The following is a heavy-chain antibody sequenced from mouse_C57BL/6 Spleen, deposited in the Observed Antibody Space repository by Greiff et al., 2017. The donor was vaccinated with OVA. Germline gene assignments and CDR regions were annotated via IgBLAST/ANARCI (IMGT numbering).Heavy chain of an antibody. CDR2: IHPNSGST. J-gene: IGHJ4*01. CDR1: GYTFTSYW. CDR3: ARPPHITTVVAPDYYAMDY. D-gene: IGHD1-1*01. Sequence: QVQLQQSGAELVKPGASVKLSCKASGYTFTSYWMHWVKQRPGQGLEWIGMIHPNSGSTNYNEKFQSKATLTVDKSSSTAYMQLSSLTSEDSAVYYCARPPHITTVVAPDYYAMDYWGQGTSVTVSS. V-gene: IGHV1-64*01.